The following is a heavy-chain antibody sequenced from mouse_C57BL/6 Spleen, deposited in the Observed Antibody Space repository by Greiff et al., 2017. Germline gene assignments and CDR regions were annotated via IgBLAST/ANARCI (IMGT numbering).Heavy chain of an antibody. CDR1: GYTFTDYY. CDR3: ARGDYDENYFDY. D-gene: IGHD2-4*01. V-gene: IGHV1-76*01. CDR2: IYPGSGNT. J-gene: IGHJ2*01. Sequence: VKLMESGAELVRPGASVKLSCKASGYTFTDYYINWVKQRPGQGLEWIARIYPGSGNTYYNEKFKGKATLTAEKSSSTAYMQLSSLTSEDSAVYFCARGDYDENYFDYWGQGTTLTVSS.